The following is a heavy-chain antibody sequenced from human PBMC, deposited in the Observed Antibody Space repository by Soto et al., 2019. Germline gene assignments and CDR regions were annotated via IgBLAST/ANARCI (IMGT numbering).Heavy chain of an antibody. Sequence: GGSLRLSCAASGFTFSSYGMHWVRQAPGKGLEWVAVISYDGSNKYYADSVKGRFTISRDNSKNTLYLQMNSLRAEDTAVYYCAKDRNSYCSSTSCYYYYYYGMDVWGQGTTVTVSS. V-gene: IGHV3-30*18. J-gene: IGHJ6*02. CDR2: ISYDGSNK. CDR3: AKDRNSYCSSTSCYYYYYYGMDV. CDR1: GFTFSSYG. D-gene: IGHD2-2*01.